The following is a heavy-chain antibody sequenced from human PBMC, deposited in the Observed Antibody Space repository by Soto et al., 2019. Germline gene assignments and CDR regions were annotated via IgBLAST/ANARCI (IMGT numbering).Heavy chain of an antibody. CDR3: ARVYYYGSGSYHLFYYYYMDV. CDR1: GYTFTSYY. V-gene: IGHV1-18*04. CDR2: ISAYNGNT. J-gene: IGHJ6*03. D-gene: IGHD3-10*01. Sequence: ASVKVSCKASGYTFTSYYMHWVRQAPGQGLEWMGWISAYNGNTNYAQKLQGRVTMTTDTSTSTAYMELRSLRSDDTAVYYCARVYYYGSGSYHLFYYYYMDVWGKGTTVTVSS.